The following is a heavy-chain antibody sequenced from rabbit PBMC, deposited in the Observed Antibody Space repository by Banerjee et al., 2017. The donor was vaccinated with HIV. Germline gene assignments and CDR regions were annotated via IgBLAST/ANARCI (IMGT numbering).Heavy chain of an antibody. CDR1: GFSFSDKYV. CDR3: AREDSSGWGHFDL. D-gene: IGHD4-1*01. CDR2: INTASGIT. Sequence: QEQLEESGGDLVKPGRSLTLTCTASGFSFSDKYVMCWVRQAPGKGLEWIAFINTASGITYYASWAKGRFTISKTSTTVTLQMTSLTAADTATYFCAREDSSGWGHFDLWGPGTLVTVS. V-gene: IGHV1S45*01. J-gene: IGHJ4*01.